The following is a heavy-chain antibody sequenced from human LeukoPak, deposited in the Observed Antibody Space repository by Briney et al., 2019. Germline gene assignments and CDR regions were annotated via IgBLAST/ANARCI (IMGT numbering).Heavy chain of an antibody. CDR2: IDPDGRHP. CDR1: GFTFETYY. J-gene: IGHJ4*01. D-gene: IGHD3/OR15-3a*01. Sequence: GGSLRLSCVASGFTFETYYFHWVRQVPGKGLISVSSIDPDGRHPSYADSVRGRFTISRDNAKNTVYLHMSSPRAEDTGIYYCVRDDPGPRTFDYWGRGTLVTVSS. V-gene: IGHV3-74*01. CDR3: VRDDPGPRTFDY.